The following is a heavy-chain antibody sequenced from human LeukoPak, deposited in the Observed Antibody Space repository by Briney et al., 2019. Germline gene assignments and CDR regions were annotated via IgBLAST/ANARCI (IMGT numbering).Heavy chain of an antibody. J-gene: IGHJ6*02. D-gene: IGHD1-26*01. CDR3: ARLRSGSYYYYYYGMDV. Sequence: PSETLSLTCTVSGGSISSSSYYWGWIRQPPGKGLEWSVSIYYSGSTYYNPSLKSRVTISVDTSKNQFSLMLSSVTAADTAVYYCARLRSGSYYYYYYGMDVWGQGTTVTVSS. CDR2: IYYSGST. CDR1: GGSISSSSYY. V-gene: IGHV4-39*01.